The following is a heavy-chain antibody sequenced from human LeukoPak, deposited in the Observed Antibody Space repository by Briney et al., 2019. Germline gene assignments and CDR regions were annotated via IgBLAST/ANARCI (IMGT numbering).Heavy chain of an antibody. CDR3: ARVGLYSGYDYVYYYYMDV. V-gene: IGHV7-4-1*02. CDR2: INTNTGNP. D-gene: IGHD5-12*01. J-gene: IGHJ6*03. CDR1: GYTFTGYY. Sequence: ASVKVSCKASGYTFTGYYMHWVRQAPGQGLEWMGWINTNTGNPTYAQGFTGRFVFSLDTSVSTAYLQISSLKAEDTAVYYCARVGLYSGYDYVYYYYMDVWGKGTTDTVSS.